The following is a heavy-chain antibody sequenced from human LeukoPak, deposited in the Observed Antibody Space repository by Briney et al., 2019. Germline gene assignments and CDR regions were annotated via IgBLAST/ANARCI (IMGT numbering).Heavy chain of an antibody. CDR1: GFTFSNAW. CDR3: AKSSGYGDYGYYYYYMDV. J-gene: IGHJ6*03. D-gene: IGHD4-17*01. Sequence: GGSLRLSCAASGFTFSNAWMSWVRQAPGKGLEWVSAISGSGYTTYYADSVKGRFTISRDNSENTLYLQMNSLRAEDTAVYYCAKSSGYGDYGYYYYYMDVWGKGTTVTISS. CDR2: ISGSGYTT. V-gene: IGHV3-23*01.